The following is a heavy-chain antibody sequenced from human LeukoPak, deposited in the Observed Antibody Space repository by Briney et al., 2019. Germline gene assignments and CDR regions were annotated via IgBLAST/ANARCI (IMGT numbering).Heavy chain of an antibody. V-gene: IGHV3-74*01. CDR3: AGGISATGGG. J-gene: IGHJ3*01. D-gene: IGHD6-13*01. Sequence: GGSLRLSCAASAFTFSTYWMHWVRHVPEKGLVWVSRINSDGSITTYAGSVKGRFSISRDNAKKPPYLQMNSLRVEDTAVYYCAGGISATGGGWGQGTMVTVSS. CDR1: AFTFSTYW. CDR2: INSDGSIT.